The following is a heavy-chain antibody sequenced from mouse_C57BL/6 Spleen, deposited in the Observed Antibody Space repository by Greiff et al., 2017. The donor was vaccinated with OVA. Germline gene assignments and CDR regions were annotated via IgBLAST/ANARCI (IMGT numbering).Heavy chain of an antibody. J-gene: IGHJ4*01. Sequence: QVQLQQPGTELVKPGASVKLSCKASGYTFTSYWLHWVKQRPGQGLAWIGNINPSNGGTNYNEKFKSKATLPVDKSSSTAYMQLVSLTSSDSAVYYFARSNGHYAMAYWGHGTSVPVSS. V-gene: IGHV1-53*01. CDR2: INPSNGGT. CDR1: GYTFTSYW. CDR3: ARSNGHYAMAY.